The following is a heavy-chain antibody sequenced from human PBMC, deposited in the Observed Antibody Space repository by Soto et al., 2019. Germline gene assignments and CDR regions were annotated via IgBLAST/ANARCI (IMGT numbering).Heavy chain of an antibody. CDR1: GFTFSSYG. V-gene: IGHV3-30*18. CDR3: AKTIRRGYSYGDFDY. Sequence: LRLSCAASGFTFSSYGMHWVRQAPGKGLEWVAVISYDGSNKYYADSVKGRFTISRDNSKNTLYLQRNSLRAEDTAVYYCAKTIRRGYSYGDFDYWGQGTRVTVS. CDR2: ISYDGSNK. J-gene: IGHJ4*02. D-gene: IGHD5-18*01.